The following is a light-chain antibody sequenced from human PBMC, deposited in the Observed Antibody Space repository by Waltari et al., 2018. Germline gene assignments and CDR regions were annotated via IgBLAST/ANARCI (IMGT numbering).Light chain of an antibody. CDR1: SRDVGGYTY. CDR2: DVS. Sequence: QSALTQPASVSGSPGQSITMSCTGTSRDVGGYTYPSGYQQHPGKAPKVVIFDVSYRPSGVSNRFSGSKSGNTASLTISVLQAEDEADYYCTSYTSSHGLVFGTGTKVTVL. CDR3: TSYTSSHGLV. V-gene: IGLV2-14*03. J-gene: IGLJ1*01.